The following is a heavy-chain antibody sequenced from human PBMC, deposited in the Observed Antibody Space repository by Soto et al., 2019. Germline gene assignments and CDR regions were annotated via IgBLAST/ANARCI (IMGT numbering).Heavy chain of an antibody. D-gene: IGHD2-21*01. Sequence: QVQLVESGGGVVQPGRSLRLSCAASGFTFSNYIMHWVRQAPGKGLEWVAMILHDGNNKYYADSVKGRFTISRDNSKNTLYLQMNSLRTEDTAIYYXARXXXXGXXCDLGYWGQGTLVTVSS. CDR3: ARXXXXGXXCDLGY. CDR2: ILHDGNNK. CDR1: GFTFSNYI. V-gene: IGHV3-30-3*01. J-gene: IGHJ4*02.